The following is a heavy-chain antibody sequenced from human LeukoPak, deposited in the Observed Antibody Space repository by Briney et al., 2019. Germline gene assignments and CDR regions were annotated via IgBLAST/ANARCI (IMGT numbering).Heavy chain of an antibody. CDR3: ARGRLDYDYGVYLYYYGMDV. J-gene: IGHJ6*02. D-gene: IGHD4-17*01. Sequence: SETLSLTCTVSGSSISSYYWSWIRQPPGKGLEWIGYIYNSGSTNYNPSLKSRVTISVDTSKNQFSLKLSSVTAADTAVYYCARGRLDYDYGVYLYYYGMDVWGQGTTVTVSS. CDR1: GSSISSYY. CDR2: IYNSGST. V-gene: IGHV4-59*12.